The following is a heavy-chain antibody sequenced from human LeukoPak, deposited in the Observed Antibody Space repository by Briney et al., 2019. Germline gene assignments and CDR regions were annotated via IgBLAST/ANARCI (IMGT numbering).Heavy chain of an antibody. V-gene: IGHV3-53*01. CDR2: IYSSGST. Sequence: GGSLRLSCAASGFTVSSNYMSWVRQAPGKGLEWVSVIYSSGSTYYADSVKGRFTISRDNSKNTLYLQMNSLRAEDTAVYYCARGSGYDSSSYLDYWGQGTLVTVSS. D-gene: IGHD3-22*01. CDR1: GFTVSSNY. J-gene: IGHJ4*02. CDR3: ARGSGYDSSSYLDY.